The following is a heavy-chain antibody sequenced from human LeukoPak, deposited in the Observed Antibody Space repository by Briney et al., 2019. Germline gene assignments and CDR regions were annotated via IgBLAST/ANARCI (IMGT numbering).Heavy chain of an antibody. J-gene: IGHJ4*02. D-gene: IGHD6-19*01. V-gene: IGHV3-20*04. CDR3: ARLGISVSGGGAYYFDN. CDR2: INWNGGST. CDR1: GFTFDDYG. Sequence: PGGSLRLSCAASGFTFDDYGMSWVRQAPGKGLEWVSGINWNGGSTNYADSVKGRFTISRDNAKNSLYLQMNSLSAEDTALYYCARLGISVSGGGAYYFDNWGQGTLVTVSS.